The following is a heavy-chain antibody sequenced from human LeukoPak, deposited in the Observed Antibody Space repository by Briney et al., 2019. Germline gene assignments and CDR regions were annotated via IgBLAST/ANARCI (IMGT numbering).Heavy chain of an antibody. CDR1: GFTFGDYA. J-gene: IGHJ4*02. D-gene: IGHD3-9*01. CDR2: IRSKAYGGTT. Sequence: GGSLRLSCTASGFTFGDYAMSWVRQAPGKGREWVGFIRSKAYGGTTEYAASVKGRFTISRDDSKSIAYLQMNSLKTEDTAVYYCTREPILTGYRWSDYWGQGTLVTVSS. V-gene: IGHV3-49*04. CDR3: TREPILTGYRWSDY.